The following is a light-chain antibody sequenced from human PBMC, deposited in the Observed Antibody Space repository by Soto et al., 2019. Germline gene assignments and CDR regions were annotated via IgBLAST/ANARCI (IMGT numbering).Light chain of an antibody. V-gene: IGLV2-18*02. J-gene: IGLJ1*01. CDR2: EVN. CDR3: NSFTTSSTYV. Sequence: QSALTQPASASGSPGQSITISCTGTSSDIGSYNRVSWYQQPPGTAPKLIIYEVNNRPSGVPDRFSGSKSGNTASLTISGLQAEDEADYYCNSFTTSSTYVFGTGTKVTVL. CDR1: SSDIGSYNR.